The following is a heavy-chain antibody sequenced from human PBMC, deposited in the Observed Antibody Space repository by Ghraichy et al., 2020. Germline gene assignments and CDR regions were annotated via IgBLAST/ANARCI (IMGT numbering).Heavy chain of an antibody. J-gene: IGHJ5*02. CDR2: INPNSGAT. CDR1: GYTFTDYY. CDR3: ARENNFLTPDHKRGALGWFDP. D-gene: IGHD3/OR15-3a*01. Sequence: ASVKVSCKASGYTFTDYYIHWVRQAPGQGLEWMGWINPNSGATNYAQNFQGRVTMTRDTSINTAYMELRRLKSDDTAVYSCARENNFLTPDHKRGALGWFDPWGQGTLVTVSS. V-gene: IGHV1-2*02.